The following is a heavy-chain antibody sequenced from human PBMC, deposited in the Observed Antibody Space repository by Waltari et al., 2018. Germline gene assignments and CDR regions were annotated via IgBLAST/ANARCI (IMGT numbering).Heavy chain of an antibody. CDR2: VSYSGTT. Sequence: QLQLQESGPRLVRPSETLSLICRVSGVSITSNSPYLAWIRQSPGQGLEWIGTVSYSGTTYISPSLKSRVSVSRDTSKNQVSLILGSVTAADMAVYYCATYIGASVGTAAFDVWGQGTMVTVSS. V-gene: IGHV4-39*01. D-gene: IGHD5-12*01. J-gene: IGHJ3*01. CDR1: GVSITSNSPY. CDR3: ATYIGASVGTAAFDV.